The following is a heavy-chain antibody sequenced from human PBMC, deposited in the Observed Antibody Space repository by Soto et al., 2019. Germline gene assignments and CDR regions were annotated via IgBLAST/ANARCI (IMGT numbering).Heavy chain of an antibody. CDR1: GGSISSSSYY. J-gene: IGHJ6*03. Sequence: SYTLSLTCTVSGGSISSSSYYWGWIRHPPGKGLEWIGSIYYSGSTYYNPSLKSRVTISVDTSKNQFSLKLSSVTAADTAVYYCVVTNYYYVEVWGKGTTVTVSS. CDR2: IYYSGST. V-gene: IGHV4-39*01. D-gene: IGHD2-21*02. CDR3: VVTNYYYVEV.